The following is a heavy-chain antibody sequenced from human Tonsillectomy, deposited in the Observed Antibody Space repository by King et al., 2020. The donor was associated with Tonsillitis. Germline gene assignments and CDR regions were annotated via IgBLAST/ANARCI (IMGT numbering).Heavy chain of an antibody. J-gene: IGHJ3*02. CDR3: AREPYSSSWDDAFDI. CDR1: GYTFTGYY. D-gene: IGHD6-13*01. CDR2: INPNSGGT. V-gene: IGHV1-2*02. Sequence: QVQLVESGAEVKKPGASVKVSCKASGYTFTGYYMHWVRQAPGQGLEWMGGINPNSGGTNNAQKFHGRVTMTQDTYISTAYMELSRLRSDDTAVYYCAREPYSSSWDDAFDIWGQGTMVTVSS.